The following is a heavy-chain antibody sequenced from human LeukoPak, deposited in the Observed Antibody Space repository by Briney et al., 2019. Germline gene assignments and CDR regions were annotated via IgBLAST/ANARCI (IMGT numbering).Heavy chain of an antibody. CDR3: ARRGYDYVWGSYRSLGIDP. V-gene: IGHV4-34*01. CDR1: GGSFSGYY. Sequence: SETLSLTCAVYGGSFSGYYWSWIRQPPGKGLEWIGEINHSGGTNYNPSLKSRVTISVDTSKNQFSLKLSSVTAADTAVYYCARRGYDYVWGSYRSLGIDPWGQGTLVTVSS. J-gene: IGHJ5*02. D-gene: IGHD3-16*02. CDR2: INHSGGT.